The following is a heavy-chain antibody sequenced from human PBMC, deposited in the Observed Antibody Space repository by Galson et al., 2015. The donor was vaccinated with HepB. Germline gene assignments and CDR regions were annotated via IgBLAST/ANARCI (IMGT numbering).Heavy chain of an antibody. D-gene: IGHD2-21*01. CDR2: IKSKIDGGTT. Sequence: SLRLSCAVSGFAFSNAWISWVRQAPGKGLEWVGRIKSKIDGGTTDYAAPVKGRFTISRDDSKNTLYLQMNSLKIEDTAVYYCTTDQADCGGDCPDHWGQGTLITVSS. V-gene: IGHV3-15*01. J-gene: IGHJ5*02. CDR3: TTDQADCGGDCPDH. CDR1: GFAFSNAW.